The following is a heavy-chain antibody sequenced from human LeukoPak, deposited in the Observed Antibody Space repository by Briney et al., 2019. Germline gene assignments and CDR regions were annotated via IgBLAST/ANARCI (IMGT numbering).Heavy chain of an antibody. CDR3: ARAPRPDYYDSSGYYYAF. V-gene: IGHV1-2*02. D-gene: IGHD3-22*01. CDR2: INPNSGGT. J-gene: IGHJ4*02. CDR1: GYTFTGYY. Sequence: ASVTVSCKASGYTFTGYYMHWVRQAPGQGLEWMGWINPNSGGTNYAQKFQGRVTMTRDTSISTAYMELSRLRSDDTAVYYCARAPRPDYYDSSGYYYAFWGQGTLVTVSS.